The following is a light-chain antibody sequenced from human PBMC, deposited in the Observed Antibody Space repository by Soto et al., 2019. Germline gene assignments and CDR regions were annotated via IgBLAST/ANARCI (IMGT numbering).Light chain of an antibody. CDR1: QSVSSSF. CDR2: AAS. Sequence: EIVLTQSPGTLSLSPGERATLSCRASQSVSSSFLAWYQQKPGQAPRLLIYAASRRATGIPDRFSGSGSETDFTLTISRLEPEDFAVYYCQQYGSSVFSFGPGTKVDIK. CDR3: QQYGSSVFS. V-gene: IGKV3-20*01. J-gene: IGKJ3*01.